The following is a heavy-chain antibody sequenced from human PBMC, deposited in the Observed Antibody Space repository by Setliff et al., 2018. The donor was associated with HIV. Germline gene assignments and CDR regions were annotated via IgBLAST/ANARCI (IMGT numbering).Heavy chain of an antibody. CDR2: IDPVDSQT. CDR1: GYTFSTNA. Sequence: KAFGYTFSTNAIHWVRQVPGKGLEWMGRIDPVDSQTTYTPSFQGHVAFSVDKSISTAYLQWRSLKASDTAMYYCASGFCNTPSCYIGVLDHWGLGTLVTVSS. V-gene: IGHV5-10-1*01. D-gene: IGHD2-2*02. J-gene: IGHJ4*02. CDR3: ASGFCNTPSCYIGVLDH.